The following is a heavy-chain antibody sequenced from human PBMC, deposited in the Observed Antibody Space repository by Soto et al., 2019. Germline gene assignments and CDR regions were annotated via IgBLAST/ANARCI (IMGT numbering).Heavy chain of an antibody. J-gene: IGHJ6*02. Sequence: ASEEVRWKACGGRKGSKAIRWARQEKEKGLEGMGGIIPIVGTANYGQKVQGRVTITADESTSTAYMELSSLRSEDTAVYSCPRLLAGGGYYYYSRGGMDVWGQGTTVTVSS. CDR2: IIPIVGTA. CDR3: PRLLAGGGYYYYSRGGMDV. CDR1: GGRKGSKA. V-gene: IGHV1-69*13. D-gene: IGHD3-22*01.